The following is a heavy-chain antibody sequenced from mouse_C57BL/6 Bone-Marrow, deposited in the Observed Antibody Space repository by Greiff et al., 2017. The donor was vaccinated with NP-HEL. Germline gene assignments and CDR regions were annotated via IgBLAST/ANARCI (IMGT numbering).Heavy chain of an antibody. J-gene: IGHJ1*03. CDR1: GYAFSSYW. Sequence: VQLQQSGAELVKPGASVKISCKASGYAFSSYWMNWVKQRPGKGLEWIGQIYPGDGDTNYNGKFKGKATLTADKSSSTAYMQLSSLTSEDSAVYFCARLPANWDWYFDVWGTGTTVTVSS. V-gene: IGHV1-80*01. D-gene: IGHD4-1*01. CDR2: IYPGDGDT. CDR3: ARLPANWDWYFDV.